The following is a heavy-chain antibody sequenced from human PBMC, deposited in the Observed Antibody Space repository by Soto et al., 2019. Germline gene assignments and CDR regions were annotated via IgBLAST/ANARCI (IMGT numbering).Heavy chain of an antibody. V-gene: IGHV3-7*05. CDR1: GFTFSSYW. D-gene: IGHD3-3*01. CDR3: ARERGYDFWGGPDAFDI. CDR2: IKQDGSEK. Sequence: EVQLVESGGGLVQPGGSLRLSCAASGFTFSSYWMSWVRQAPGKGLEWVANIKQDGSEKYYVDSVKGRFTISRDNAKKSLYLQMNSLRAEDTAVYYCARERGYDFWGGPDAFDIWGQGTMVTVSS. J-gene: IGHJ3*02.